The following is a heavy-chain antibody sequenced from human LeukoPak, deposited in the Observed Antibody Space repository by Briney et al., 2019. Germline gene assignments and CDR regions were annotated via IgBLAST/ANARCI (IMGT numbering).Heavy chain of an antibody. D-gene: IGHD5-18*01. J-gene: IGHJ4*02. CDR3: AREIGGILVFDY. V-gene: IGHV1-2*02. CDR2: INPNSGDS. Sequence: ASVKVSCKASGYTFTSSGISWVRQAPGQGLEWMGWINPNSGDSHHAQKFQGRVTMTRDTSISTAYMELSRLRSDDTAVYYCAREIGGILVFDYWGQGTLVTVSS. CDR1: GYTFTSSG.